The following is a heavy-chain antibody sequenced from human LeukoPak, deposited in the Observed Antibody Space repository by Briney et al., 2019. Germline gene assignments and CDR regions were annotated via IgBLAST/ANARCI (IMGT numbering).Heavy chain of an antibody. CDR3: ARGGYYYDSSGYEFDY. J-gene: IGHJ4*02. CDR2: INPSGGST. V-gene: IGHV1-46*01. D-gene: IGHD3-22*01. CDR1: GYTFTSYY. Sequence: ASVKVSCKASGYTFTSYYMHWVRQAPGQGLEWMGIINPSGGSTSYAQKFQGRVTMTRDTSTSTVYMELSSLRSEDTAVYYCARGGYYYDSSGYEFDYWGQGTLVTVSS.